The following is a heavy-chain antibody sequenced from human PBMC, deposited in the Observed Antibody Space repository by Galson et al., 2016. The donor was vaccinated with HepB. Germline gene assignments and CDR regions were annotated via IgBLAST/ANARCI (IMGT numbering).Heavy chain of an antibody. CDR3: ASDSTYGNF. J-gene: IGHJ4*02. D-gene: IGHD3-10*01. Sequence: LRLSCAVSGFTFTSFSMNWVRQAPGKGLEWIGYIFYFGNTNYNPSLKSRVIISVDTSKNQFSLKLNSVTAADTAVYYCASDSTYGNFWGQGTLATVSS. CDR2: IFYFGNT. V-gene: IGHV4-59*01. CDR1: GFTFTSFS.